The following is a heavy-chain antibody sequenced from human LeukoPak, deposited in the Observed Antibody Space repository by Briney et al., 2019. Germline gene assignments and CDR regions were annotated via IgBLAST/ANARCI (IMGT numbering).Heavy chain of an antibody. V-gene: IGHV1-2*02. CDR2: INPNSGGT. Sequence: ASVKVSCKASGYTFTSYYMHWVRHAPGQGLEWMGWINPNSGGTNYAQKFQGRVTMTRDTSISTAYMELSRLRSDDTAVYYCARLSYSGYDHYFDYWGQGTLVTVSS. CDR1: GYTFTSYY. J-gene: IGHJ4*02. D-gene: IGHD5-12*01. CDR3: ARLSYSGYDHYFDY.